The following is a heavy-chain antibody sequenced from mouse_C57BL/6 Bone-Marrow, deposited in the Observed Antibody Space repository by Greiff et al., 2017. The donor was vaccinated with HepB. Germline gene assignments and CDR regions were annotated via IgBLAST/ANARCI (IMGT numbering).Heavy chain of an antibody. CDR1: GFTFSSYT. D-gene: IGHD2-1*01. J-gene: IGHJ1*03. CDR2: ISGGGGNT. V-gene: IGHV5-9*01. Sequence: DVHLVESGGGLVKPGGSLKLSCAASGFTFSSYTMSWVRQTPEKRLAWVATISGGGGNTYYPDSVKGRFTISRDNAKNTLYLQMSSLRSEDTALYYCARQDGNYGGWYFDVWGTGTTVTVSS. CDR3: ARQDGNYGGWYFDV.